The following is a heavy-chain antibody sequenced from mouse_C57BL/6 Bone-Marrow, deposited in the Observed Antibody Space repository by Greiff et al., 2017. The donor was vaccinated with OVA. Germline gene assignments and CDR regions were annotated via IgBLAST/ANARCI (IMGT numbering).Heavy chain of an antibody. J-gene: IGHJ3*01. CDR2: IHPNSGNT. CDR1: GYTFTSYW. V-gene: IGHV1-64*01. D-gene: IGHD2-5*01. CDR3: AIYYSNYGFAY. Sequence: QVQLKQPGAELVKPGASVKLSCKASGYTFTSYWMHWVKQRPGQGLEWIGMIHPNSGNTNYNEKFKSKATLTVDKSSSTAYMQLSSLTSEDSAVYYCAIYYSNYGFAYWGQGTLVTVSA.